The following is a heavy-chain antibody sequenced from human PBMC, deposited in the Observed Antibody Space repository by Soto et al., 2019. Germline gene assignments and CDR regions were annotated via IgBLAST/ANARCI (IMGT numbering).Heavy chain of an antibody. J-gene: IGHJ3*02. CDR1: GGSISSSSYY. V-gene: IGHV4-39*01. D-gene: IGHD1-26*01. Sequence: QLQLQESGPGLVKPSETLSLTCTVSGGSISSSSYYWGWIRQPPGKGLEWIGSIYYSGSTYFNPSLKSRVTISADTSKIQFSLKVSSVTAADTAVYYCARHPSCKNLVGAAGDAFDIWGQGTMVTVS. CDR2: IYYSGST. CDR3: ARHPSCKNLVGAAGDAFDI.